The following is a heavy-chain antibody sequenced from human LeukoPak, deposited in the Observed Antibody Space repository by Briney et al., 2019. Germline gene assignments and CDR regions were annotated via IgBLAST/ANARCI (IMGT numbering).Heavy chain of an antibody. CDR1: GFTFDDYA. D-gene: IGHD3-22*01. Sequence: PGGSLRLSCAASGFTFDDYAMHWVRQAPGKGLEWVSGISWNSGSIGYADSVKGRFTISRDNAKNSLYLQMNSLRAEDTALYYCAKDIGYDSNGAFDIWGQGTMVTVSS. CDR2: ISWNSGSI. V-gene: IGHV3-9*01. CDR3: AKDIGYDSNGAFDI. J-gene: IGHJ3*02.